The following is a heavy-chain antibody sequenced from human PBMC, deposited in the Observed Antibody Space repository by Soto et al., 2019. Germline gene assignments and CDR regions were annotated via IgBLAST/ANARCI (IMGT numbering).Heavy chain of an antibody. D-gene: IGHD3-10*01. CDR2: IPSSTSYI. J-gene: IGHJ5*02. Sequence: DVQLVESGGGLVKPGGSLRLSCAASGFTFSTYNMNWVCQAPGKGLEWVSSIPSSTSYIFYADSVKGRFTISRDNAKNSLYLQMNSLRAEDTAVYYCARDFGGILRFGESWGQGTLVTVSS. CDR1: GFTFSTYN. V-gene: IGHV3-21*01. CDR3: ARDFGGILRFGES.